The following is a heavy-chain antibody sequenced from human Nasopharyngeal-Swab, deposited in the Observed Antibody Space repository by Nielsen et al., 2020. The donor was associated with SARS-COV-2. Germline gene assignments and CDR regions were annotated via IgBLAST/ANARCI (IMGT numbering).Heavy chain of an antibody. D-gene: IGHD5-12*01. Sequence: SSVKVSCKASGGTFISYAISWVRQAPGQGLEWMGGIIPIFGTANYAQKFQGRVTITADESTSTAYMELSSLRSEDTAVYYCARVVDIVATIGSFDIWGQGTMVTVSS. CDR1: GGTFISYA. V-gene: IGHV1-69*13. CDR3: ARVVDIVATIGSFDI. CDR2: IIPIFGTA. J-gene: IGHJ3*02.